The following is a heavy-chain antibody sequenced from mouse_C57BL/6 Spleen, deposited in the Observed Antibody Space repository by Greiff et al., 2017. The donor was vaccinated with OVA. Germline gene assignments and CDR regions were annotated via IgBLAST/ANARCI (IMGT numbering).Heavy chain of an antibody. CDR3: ARRNYYGSGRYFDV. CDR2: IDPSDSYT. V-gene: IGHV1-69*01. J-gene: IGHJ1*03. CDR1: GYTFTSYW. Sequence: VQLQQPGAELVMPGASVKLSCKASGYTFTSYWMHWVKQRPGQGLEWIGEIDPSDSYTNYNQKFKGKSTLTVDKSSSTAYMQLSRLTSEDSAVYYCARRNYYGSGRYFDVWGTGTTVTVSS. D-gene: IGHD1-1*01.